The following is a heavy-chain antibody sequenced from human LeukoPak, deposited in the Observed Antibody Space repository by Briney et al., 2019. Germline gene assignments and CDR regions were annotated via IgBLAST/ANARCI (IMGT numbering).Heavy chain of an antibody. CDR3: ARHRRHYDISTGYYAGLFDI. J-gene: IGHJ3*02. V-gene: IGHV4-39*01. Sequence: KPSETLSLTCTVSGGSIISTSYYWGWIRQPPGKALEWIGNIYYSGSTYYNPSLKSRVTISVHTSENQFSLRLSSVTAADTAVYYCARHRRHYDISTGYYAGLFDIWGQGTMVTVSS. CDR1: GGSIISTSYY. D-gene: IGHD3-9*01. CDR2: IYYSGST.